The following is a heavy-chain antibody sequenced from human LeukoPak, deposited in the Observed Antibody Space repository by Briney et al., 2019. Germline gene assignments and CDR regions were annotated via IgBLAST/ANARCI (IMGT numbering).Heavy chain of an antibody. CDR1: GDSVSSNSAA. J-gene: IGHJ5*02. Sequence: SQTLSLTCAISGDSVSSNSAAWNWLRQSPSRGLEWLGRTYYRSKWYNDYAVSVKSRITINPDTSKNQFSLQLTSVTPEDTAVYYCARDRLDREYSSSWYSKGVWFDPWGQGTLVTVSS. D-gene: IGHD6-13*01. CDR2: TYYRSKWYN. V-gene: IGHV6-1*01. CDR3: ARDRLDREYSSSWYSKGVWFDP.